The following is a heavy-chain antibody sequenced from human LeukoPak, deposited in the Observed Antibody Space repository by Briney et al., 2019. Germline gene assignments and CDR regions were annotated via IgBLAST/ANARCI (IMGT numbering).Heavy chain of an antibody. J-gene: IGHJ4*02. CDR3: ARGGYYYDSSGFPEDY. V-gene: IGHV1-18*01. CDR2: ISAYNGNI. D-gene: IGHD3-22*01. CDR1: GYTFTSYG. Sequence: ASVKVSCKASGYTFTSYGISWVRQAPGQGLEWMRWISAYNGNINYAQKLQGRVTMTTDTSTSTAYMELRSLRSDDTAVYYCARGGYYYDSSGFPEDYWGQGTLVTVSS.